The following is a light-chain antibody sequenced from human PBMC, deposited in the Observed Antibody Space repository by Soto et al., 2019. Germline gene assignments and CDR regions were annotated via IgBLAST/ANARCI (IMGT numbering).Light chain of an antibody. CDR3: QHYDHWPVT. Sequence: EIVMTQSPATLSVSPGERATLSCSASQSVTSNLAWYQQKPGQAPRLLMYGVSTRATGIPARFGGSGSATEFTLTISSLQSEDFAVYYCQHYDHWPVTFGQGTKVDIK. V-gene: IGKV3-15*01. CDR2: GVS. CDR1: QSVTSN. J-gene: IGKJ1*01.